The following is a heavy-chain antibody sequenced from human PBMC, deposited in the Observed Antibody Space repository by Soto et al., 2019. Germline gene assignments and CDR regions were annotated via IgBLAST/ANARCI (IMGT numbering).Heavy chain of an antibody. V-gene: IGHV1-69*12. CDR3: AGGYSYAAAGTFDY. CDR2: IIPIFGTA. CDR1: GGTFSSYA. Sequence: QVQLVQSGAEVKKPGSSVKVSCKASGGTFSSYAISWVRQAPGQGLEWMGGIIPIFGTANYAQKFQGRVTITADESTRSAYLGVSSLRSEATAVYYCAGGYSYAAAGTFDYWGQGTLVRVSS. J-gene: IGHJ4*02. D-gene: IGHD5-18*01.